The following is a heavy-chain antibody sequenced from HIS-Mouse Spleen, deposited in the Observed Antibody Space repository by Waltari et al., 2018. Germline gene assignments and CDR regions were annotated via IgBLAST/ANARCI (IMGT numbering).Heavy chain of an antibody. CDR3: AREIPYSSSWYDWYFDL. V-gene: IGHV4-39*07. Sequence: QLQLQESGPGLVKPSETLSLTCTFSCGSIRSSSSYWSWIRQPPGKGLEWIGSIYYSGSTYYNPSLKSRVTISVDTSKNQFSLKLSSVTAADTAVYYCAREIPYSSSWYDWYFDLWGRGTLVTVSS. D-gene: IGHD6-13*01. CDR1: CGSIRSSSSY. CDR2: IYYSGST. J-gene: IGHJ2*01.